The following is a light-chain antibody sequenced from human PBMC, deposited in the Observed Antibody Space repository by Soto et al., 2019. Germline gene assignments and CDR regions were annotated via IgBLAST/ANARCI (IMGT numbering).Light chain of an antibody. J-gene: IGKJ1*01. CDR1: QSVSSNY. V-gene: IGKV3-20*01. Sequence: EIVLTQSPGTLSLSPGERATLSCRASQSVSSNYLAWYQQEPGQAPRLLIYGASSRATGIPDRFSGSGSGTDFTLTISSLQPEDFATYYCQQSYRTPCTFGQGTKVDIK. CDR2: GAS. CDR3: QQSYRTPCT.